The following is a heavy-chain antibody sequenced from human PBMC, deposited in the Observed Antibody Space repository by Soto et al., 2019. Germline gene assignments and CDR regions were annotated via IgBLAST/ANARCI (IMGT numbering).Heavy chain of an antibody. V-gene: IGHV1-8*01. CDR2: MNPNSGNT. J-gene: IGHJ2*01. CDR3: ARKILISVDWYFDL. Sequence: QVQLVQSGAEVKKPGASVKVSCKASGYTFTSYDINWVRQATGQGLEWMGWMNPNSGNTGYAQKFQGRVTMTRNTSISTAYMELSSLRSEDTAVYYWARKILISVDWYFDLWGRGTLVTVSS. CDR1: GYTFTSYD.